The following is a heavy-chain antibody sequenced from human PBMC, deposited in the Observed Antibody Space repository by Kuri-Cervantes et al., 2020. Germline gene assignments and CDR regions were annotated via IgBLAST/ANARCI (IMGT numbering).Heavy chain of an antibody. CDR3: ARGGAAGTGYWFDP. CDR2: IKQDGSEK. J-gene: IGHJ5*02. V-gene: IGHV3-7*01. D-gene: IGHD6-13*01. CDR1: GFTFSSYW. Sequence: GESLKISCAASGFTFSSYWMSWVRQAPGKGLEWVANIKQDGSEKYYVDSVKGRFTISRDNAKNSLYLQMNSLRAGDTAVYYCARGGAAGTGYWFDPWGQGTLVTVSS.